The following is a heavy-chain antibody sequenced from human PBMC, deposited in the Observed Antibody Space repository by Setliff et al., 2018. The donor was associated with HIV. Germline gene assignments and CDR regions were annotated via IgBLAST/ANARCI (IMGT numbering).Heavy chain of an antibody. V-gene: IGHV1-46*01. J-gene: IGHJ4*02. CDR2: INPSGGST. D-gene: IGHD6-13*01. Sequence: ASVTVSCKASGYTFTSYYMHWVRQAPGQGLEWMGIINPSGGSTSYAQRFQGRVTMTRDTSTSTVYMELSSLRSEDTAVYYCARDPGYSTSWYYFDYWGQGTLVTVSS. CDR3: ARDPGYSTSWYYFDY. CDR1: GYTFTSYY.